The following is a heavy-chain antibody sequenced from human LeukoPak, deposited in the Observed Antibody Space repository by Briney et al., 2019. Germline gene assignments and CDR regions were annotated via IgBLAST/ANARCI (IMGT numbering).Heavy chain of an antibody. J-gene: IGHJ3*02. Sequence: GASVKVSCKASGGTFSSYAISWVRQAPGQGLEWMGGIIPIFGTANYAQKFQGRVTTTADESTSTAYMELSSLRSEDTAVYYCARWEDDSSGYYHHYAFDIWGQGTMVTVSS. D-gene: IGHD3-22*01. CDR2: IIPIFGTA. CDR3: ARWEDDSSGYYHHYAFDI. V-gene: IGHV1-69*13. CDR1: GGTFSSYA.